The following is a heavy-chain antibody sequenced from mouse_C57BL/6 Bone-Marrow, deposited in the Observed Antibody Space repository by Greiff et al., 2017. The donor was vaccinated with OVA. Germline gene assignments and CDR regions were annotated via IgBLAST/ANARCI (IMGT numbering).Heavy chain of an antibody. CDR2: IDPENGDT. Sequence: EVQRVESGAELVRPGASVKLSCTASGFNIKDDYMHWVKERPEQGLEWIGWIDPENGDTEYASKFQGKATITADTSSKTVYLHLSSLTSEDTAVYYCTTYRYWGQGTTLTVPS. J-gene: IGHJ2*01. V-gene: IGHV14-4*01. CDR1: GFNIKDDY. CDR3: TTYRY.